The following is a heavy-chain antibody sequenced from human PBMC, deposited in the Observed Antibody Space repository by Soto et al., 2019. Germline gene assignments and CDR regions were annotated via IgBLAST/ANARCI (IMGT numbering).Heavy chain of an antibody. Sequence: GASVKVSCKASGFTFSTSAVQWVRQARGQRLEWIGWIVVGSGNTIYARKFQERVTITRDMSTSTVYMELSSLRSEDTALYYCAAPSKGGFYYGMDVWGQGTTVTVS. D-gene: IGHD3-16*01. CDR1: GFTFSTSA. V-gene: IGHV1-58*01. CDR2: IVVGSGNT. CDR3: AAPSKGGFYYGMDV. J-gene: IGHJ6*02.